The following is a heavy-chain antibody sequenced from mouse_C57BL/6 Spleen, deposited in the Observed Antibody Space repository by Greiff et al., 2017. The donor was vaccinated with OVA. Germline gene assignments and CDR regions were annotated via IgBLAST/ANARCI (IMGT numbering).Heavy chain of an antibody. D-gene: IGHD2-1*01. CDR2: IWSDGST. V-gene: IGHV2-6-1*01. J-gene: IGHJ4*01. CDR3: ARHLLWSYAMDY. CDR1: GFSLTSYG. Sequence: VKLMESGPGLVAPSQRLSITCTVSGFSLTSYGVHWVRQPPGKGLEWLVVIWSDGSTTYNSALKSRLSISKDNSKSQVFLKMNSLQTDDTAMYYCARHLLWSYAMDYWGQGTSVTVSS.